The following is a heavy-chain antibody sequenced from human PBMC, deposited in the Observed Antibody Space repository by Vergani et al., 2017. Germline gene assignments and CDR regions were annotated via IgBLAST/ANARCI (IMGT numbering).Heavy chain of an antibody. CDR2: IYYSGST. D-gene: IGHD3-10*01. V-gene: IGHV4-30-4*08. CDR3: ARVGVVRGVSYYYYYYGMDV. Sequence: QVQLQESGPGLVKPSQTLSLTCTVSGGSISSGDYYWSWIRQPPGKGLEWIGYIYYSGSTYYNPSLKSRVTISVDTSKNQFSLKLSSVTAADTAVYYCARVGVVRGVSYYYYYYGMDVWGQGP. J-gene: IGHJ6*02. CDR1: GGSISSGDYY.